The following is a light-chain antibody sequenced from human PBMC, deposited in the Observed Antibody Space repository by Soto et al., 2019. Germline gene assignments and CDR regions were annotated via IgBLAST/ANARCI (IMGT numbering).Light chain of an antibody. CDR1: QSISSW. J-gene: IGKJ1*01. V-gene: IGKV1-5*03. CDR3: QQYNDYSGT. CDR2: EAS. Sequence: DIQMTQSPSTLSASVGDRVTITCRASQSISSWLAWYQQKPGKAPRLLIYEASSLDSGIPSRFSGSGSGTEFTLTISSLQPDDFATYYCQQYNDYSGTFGQGTKVDIK.